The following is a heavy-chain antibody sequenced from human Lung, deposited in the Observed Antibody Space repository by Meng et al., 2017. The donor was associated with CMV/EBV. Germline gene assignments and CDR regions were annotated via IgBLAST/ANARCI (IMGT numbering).Heavy chain of an antibody. J-gene: IGHJ4*02. Sequence: SRRLSCAAYGFSLSRYWMDWVRQARGKGLVWVSRSNSDGSSTSYEDSVKGRFTISTDNAKNTLYLQMNSLRAEDTAVYYCAQPGGYWGQGTLVTVSS. CDR1: GFSLSRYW. CDR2: SNSDGSST. V-gene: IGHV3-74*01. D-gene: IGHD1-14*01. CDR3: AQPGGY.